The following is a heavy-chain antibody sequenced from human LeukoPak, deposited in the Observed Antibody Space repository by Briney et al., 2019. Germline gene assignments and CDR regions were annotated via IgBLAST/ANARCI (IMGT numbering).Heavy chain of an antibody. D-gene: IGHD5-18*01. J-gene: IGHJ4*02. CDR1: GGSINSYF. Sequence: SETLSLTCSLSGGSINSYFWSWIRQPPGKGLEWIGYIYYSGTTNYNPSLKSRVTISVDTSNNQFSLKLTSVTAADTAVYYCARYGYSYGQYYFDYWGQGTLVTVSS. V-gene: IGHV4-59*01. CDR3: ARYGYSYGQYYFDY. CDR2: IYYSGTT.